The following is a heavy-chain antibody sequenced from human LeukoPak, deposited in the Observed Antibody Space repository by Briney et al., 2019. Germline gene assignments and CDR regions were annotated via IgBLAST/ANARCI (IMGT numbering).Heavy chain of an antibody. CDR1: GYTFTSYY. CDR3: ARGLVRGVIGGYGMDV. J-gene: IGHJ6*02. V-gene: IGHV1-69*13. Sequence: VASVTVSCKASGYTFTSYYMYWVRQAPGQGLEWMGGIIPIFGTAIYAQKFQGRVTITADESTSTAYMELSSLRSEDTAVYYCARGLVRGVIGGYGMDVWGQGTTVTVSS. CDR2: IIPIFGTA. D-gene: IGHD3-10*01.